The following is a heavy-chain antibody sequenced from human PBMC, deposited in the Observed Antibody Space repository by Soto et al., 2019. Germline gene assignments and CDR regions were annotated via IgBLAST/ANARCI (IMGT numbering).Heavy chain of an antibody. J-gene: IGHJ4*02. Sequence: PSETLSLTCTVSGGSISSYYWSWIRQPPGKGLEWIGYIYYSGSTNYNPSLKSRVTISVDTSKNQFSLKLSSVTAADTAVYYCASSNVLWFGELPVFDYWGQGTLVTVSS. CDR3: ASSNVLWFGELPVFDY. CDR2: IYYSGST. D-gene: IGHD3-10*01. V-gene: IGHV4-59*08. CDR1: GGSISSYY.